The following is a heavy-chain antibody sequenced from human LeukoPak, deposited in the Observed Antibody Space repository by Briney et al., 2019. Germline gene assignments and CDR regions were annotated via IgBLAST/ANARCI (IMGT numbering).Heavy chain of an antibody. J-gene: IGHJ4*02. Sequence: GGSLRLSCAASGFTFSSYWMHWVRQAPGKGLVWVSRINSDGSSITYADSVKGRFTISRDSAKNTLYLQMNSLRVEDTAVYYCAREGRVSGYDFDCWGQGTLVTVSS. CDR3: AREGRVSGYDFDC. CDR1: GFTFSSYW. D-gene: IGHD5-12*01. V-gene: IGHV3-74*03. CDR2: INSDGSSI.